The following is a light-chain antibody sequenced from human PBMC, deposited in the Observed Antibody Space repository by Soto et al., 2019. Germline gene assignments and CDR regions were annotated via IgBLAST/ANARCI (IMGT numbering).Light chain of an antibody. CDR1: SSDIGDYNY. Sequence: LTQPASVSGSPGQSITISCTGTSSDIGDYNYVSWYQQHPGKAPKLMIYNVSNRPSGLSNRFSGSKSGSTASLTISGLQAEDEADYYCSSYTRSNTSDVVFGGGTKLTVL. CDR3: SSYTRSNTSDVV. CDR2: NVS. V-gene: IGLV2-14*03. J-gene: IGLJ2*01.